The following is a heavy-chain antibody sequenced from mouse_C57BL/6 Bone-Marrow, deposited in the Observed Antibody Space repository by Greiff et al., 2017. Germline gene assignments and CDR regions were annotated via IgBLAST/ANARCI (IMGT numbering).Heavy chain of an antibody. CDR3: ARYDYWDAMDY. Sequence: VMLVESGPGLVAPSQSLSITCTVSGFSLTSYGVDWVRQSPGKGLEWLGVIWGVGSTNYNSAPKSRLSISKNNSKSQVFLKMNILQTDDTARYYCARYDYWDAMDYWGQGTSVTVSS. D-gene: IGHD2-4*01. CDR2: IWGVGST. CDR1: GFSLTSYG. J-gene: IGHJ4*01. V-gene: IGHV2-6*01.